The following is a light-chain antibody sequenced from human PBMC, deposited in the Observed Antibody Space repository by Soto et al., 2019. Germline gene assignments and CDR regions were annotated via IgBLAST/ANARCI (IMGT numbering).Light chain of an antibody. CDR3: QQRSNWPPLT. CDR1: QSVGSS. CDR2: GAS. V-gene: IGKV3-15*01. J-gene: IGKJ4*01. Sequence: EIVMTQSPATLSVSPGERATLSCRASQSVGSSLAWYQQKPGQAPRLLIYGASTRTTGIPARFSGSGSGTEFTLTISSLQSEDFAVYYCQQRSNWPPLTFGGGPKVDIK.